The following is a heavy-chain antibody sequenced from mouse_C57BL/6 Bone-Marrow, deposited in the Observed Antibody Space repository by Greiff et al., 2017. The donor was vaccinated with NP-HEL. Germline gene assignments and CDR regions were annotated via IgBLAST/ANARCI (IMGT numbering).Heavy chain of an antibody. J-gene: IGHJ3*01. D-gene: IGHD1-1*01. CDR2: IYSRSGNT. CDR3: ARPYYYGSIWAY. CDR1: GYTFTSYG. V-gene: IGHV1-81*01. Sequence: VKLQESGAELARPGASVKLSCKASGYTFTSYGISWVKQRTGQGLEWIGEIYSRSGNTYYNEKFKGKATLTADKSSSTAYMELRSLTSEDSAVYFCARPYYYGSIWAYWGQGTLVTVSA.